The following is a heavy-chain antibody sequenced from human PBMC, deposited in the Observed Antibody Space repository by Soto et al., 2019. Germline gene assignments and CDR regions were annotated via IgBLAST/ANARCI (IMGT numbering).Heavy chain of an antibody. Sequence: KVSCKASGGTFSSYAISWVRQAPGQGLEWMGGIIPIFGTANYAQKFQGRVTITADESTSTAYMELSSLGSDDTAVYYCARDLGYYDFWSGFGSDYGMDVWGQGTTVTVSS. D-gene: IGHD3-3*01. CDR1: GGTFSSYA. J-gene: IGHJ6*02. CDR2: IIPIFGTA. CDR3: ARDLGYYDFWSGFGSDYGMDV. V-gene: IGHV1-69*01.